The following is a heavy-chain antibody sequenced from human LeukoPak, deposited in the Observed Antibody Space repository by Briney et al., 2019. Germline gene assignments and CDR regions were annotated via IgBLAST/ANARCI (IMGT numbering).Heavy chain of an antibody. CDR3: ARGEYHYGSGSYVFPIMDV. J-gene: IGHJ6*01. D-gene: IGHD3-10*01. CDR1: GYSISSGYY. CDR2: INHSGST. Sequence: SETLSLTCTVSGYSISSGYYWVWIRPPPGKGPEWIGVINHSGSTNYNPSLKSRVTITVDTSKNQFSLKLSSVTAADTAVYHCARGEYHYGSGSYVFPIMDVWGQGTTVTVSS. V-gene: IGHV4-38-2*02.